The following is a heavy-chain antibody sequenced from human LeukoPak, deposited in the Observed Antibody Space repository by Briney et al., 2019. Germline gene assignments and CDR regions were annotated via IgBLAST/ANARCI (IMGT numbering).Heavy chain of an antibody. CDR2: IYPGDSDT. Sequence: GESLKISCKGSGYSFTSYWIGWVRQMPGKGLEWMGIIYPGDSDTRYSPSFQGQVTISADKSISTAYLQWSSLKASDTAMYYCARHEGSVTGYSSNWPDYWGQGTLVTVSS. CDR3: ARHEGSVTGYSSNWPDY. V-gene: IGHV5-51*01. D-gene: IGHD6-13*01. CDR1: GYSFTSYW. J-gene: IGHJ4*02.